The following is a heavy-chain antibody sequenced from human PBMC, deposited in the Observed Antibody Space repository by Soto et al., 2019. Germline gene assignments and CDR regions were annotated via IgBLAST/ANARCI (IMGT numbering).Heavy chain of an antibody. CDR3: AKDMFSSSSAATFDY. D-gene: IGHD6-6*01. Sequence: EVQLVESGGGLAQPGRSLRLSCAASGFIFDDYAMHWVRQAPGKGLEWVSGISWQSGSIRYADSVKGRFTMSRDNAKNSLYLQMNSLRVEDTALYYCAKDMFSSSSAATFDYWGQGILVTVSS. CDR2: ISWQSGSI. J-gene: IGHJ4*02. CDR1: GFIFDDYA. V-gene: IGHV3-9*01.